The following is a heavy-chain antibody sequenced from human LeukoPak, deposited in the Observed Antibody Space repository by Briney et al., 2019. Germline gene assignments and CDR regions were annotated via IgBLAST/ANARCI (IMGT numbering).Heavy chain of an antibody. CDR1: GGSISSYY. D-gene: IGHD1-1*01. J-gene: IGHJ5*02. V-gene: IGHV4-59*08. Sequence: SETLSLTCTVSGGSISSYYWSWIRQPPGKGLEWIGYIYYSGSTNYNPSLKSRVTISVDTSKNQFSLKLSSVTAADTAVYYCAGQYNWNEVWFDPWGQGTLVTVSS. CDR3: AGQYNWNEVWFDP. CDR2: IYYSGST.